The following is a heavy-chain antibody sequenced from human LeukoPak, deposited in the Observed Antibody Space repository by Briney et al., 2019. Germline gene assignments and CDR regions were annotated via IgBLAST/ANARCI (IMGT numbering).Heavy chain of an antibody. CDR2: IKQDGTEK. CDR1: GFTFSSFW. V-gene: IGHV3-7*03. CDR3: ARRYFDL. J-gene: IGHJ2*01. Sequence: GGSLRLSCAVSGFTFSSFWMHWVRQAPGKGLEWVANIKQDGTEKWYVDSVKGRFTISRDNAKNSLYLQMNSLRAEDTAVYYCARRYFDLWGRGTLVTVSS.